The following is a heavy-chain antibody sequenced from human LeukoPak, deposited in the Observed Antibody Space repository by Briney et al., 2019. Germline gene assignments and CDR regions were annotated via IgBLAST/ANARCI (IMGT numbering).Heavy chain of an antibody. CDR1: GFTFSSYS. J-gene: IGHJ4*02. V-gene: IGHV3-21*01. CDR2: ISSSSSYI. CDR3: ARDDGSYYFDY. Sequence: GGSLRLSCAASGFTFSSYSMNWVRQAPGKGLEWVSSISSSSSYIYYADSVKGRFTISRDNAKNSLYLQMNSLRAEDTAVYYCARDDGSYYFDYWGQGTLVTVFS. D-gene: IGHD2-15*01.